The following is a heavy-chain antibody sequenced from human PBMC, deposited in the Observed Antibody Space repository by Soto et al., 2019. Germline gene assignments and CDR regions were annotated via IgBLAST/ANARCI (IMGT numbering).Heavy chain of an antibody. D-gene: IGHD4-4*01. V-gene: IGHV4-34*01. CDR1: GGSLSGNY. Sequence: QVQLQQWGAGLLKPSETLSLICAIYGGSLSGNYWSWIRQPPGKGLEWIGQINHSGSDNFHPSLKTRVTMSFAPWKNPFSPELSSVTAAGMAVYYCATRLHSDYESGGVYWGRGSLIPVSS. CDR2: INHSGSD. CDR3: ATRLHSDYESGGVY. J-gene: IGHJ4*02.